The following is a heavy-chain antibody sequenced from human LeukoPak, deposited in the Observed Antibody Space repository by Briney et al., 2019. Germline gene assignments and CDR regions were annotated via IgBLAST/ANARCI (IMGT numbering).Heavy chain of an antibody. J-gene: IGHJ4*02. CDR1: GDSFSGNNY. CDR3: ARNSGYSDLNY. CDR2: IYRSGAT. D-gene: IGHD3-22*01. V-gene: IGHV4/OR15-8*02. Sequence: SETLSLTCAVSGDSFSGNNYWTWVRQPPGKGLEWIGEIYRSGATNYNPSLKSRVTVSRDKSENQFSLKLNSVTAADTAIYYCARNSGYSDLNYWGQGVLVTVSS.